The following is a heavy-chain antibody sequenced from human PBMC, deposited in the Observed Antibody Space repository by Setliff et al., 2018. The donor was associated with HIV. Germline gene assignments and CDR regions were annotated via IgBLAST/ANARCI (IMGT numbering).Heavy chain of an antibody. J-gene: IGHJ6*03. CDR1: GGSINSFY. Sequence: SETLSLTCTVSGGSINSFYWNWVRQPAGRGLEWIGRIFASGNTNYNPSLKSRVTMSVDTSKNQFSLNLNSVTAADTAVYYCARGVLITKRVTQTGGYYYYTDVWGKGTTVTVSS. V-gene: IGHV4-4*07. D-gene: IGHD2-21*02. CDR3: ARGVLITKRVTQTGGYYYYTDV. CDR2: IFASGNT.